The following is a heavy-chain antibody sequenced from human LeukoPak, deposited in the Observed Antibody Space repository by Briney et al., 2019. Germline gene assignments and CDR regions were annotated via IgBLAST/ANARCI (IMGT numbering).Heavy chain of an antibody. V-gene: IGHV4-59*10. CDR3: ARNPVTGTNPKFDY. J-gene: IGHJ4*02. CDR1: GGSFSGYY. Sequence: SETLSLTCAVYGGSFSGYYWSWIRQPAGKGLEWIGRIHPSGSTNHNPSLKSRATMSIDTSKKQFSLNLSSVTAADTAVYYCARNPVTGTNPKFDYWGQGTLVTVSS. D-gene: IGHD6-19*01. CDR2: IHPSGST.